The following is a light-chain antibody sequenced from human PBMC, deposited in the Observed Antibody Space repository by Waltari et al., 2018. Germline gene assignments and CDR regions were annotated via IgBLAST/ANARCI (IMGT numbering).Light chain of an antibody. V-gene: IGLV2-23*02. J-gene: IGLJ3*02. Sequence: QSALTQPASVSGSPGQSITISCTGTSSDVGSYNLVSWYQQHPGKAPKLMIYEVSKRPSGVSNRFSGSQSGNTASLTISGLQAEDEADYYGCSYAGSSTPPFGGGTKLTVL. CDR1: SSDVGSYNL. CDR2: EVS. CDR3: CSYAGSSTPP.